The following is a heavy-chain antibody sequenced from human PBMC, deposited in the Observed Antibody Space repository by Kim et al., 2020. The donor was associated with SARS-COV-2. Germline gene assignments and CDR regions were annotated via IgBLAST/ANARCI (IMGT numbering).Heavy chain of an antibody. D-gene: IGHD5-12*01. J-gene: IGHJ4*02. Sequence: GGSLRLSCAASGFTVSSNYMSWVRQAPGKGLEWVSVIYSGGSTYYADSVKGRFTISRDNSKNTLYLQMNSLRAEDTAVYYCARDLNHYRYSGYADGVRWGQGTLVTVSS. CDR2: IYSGGST. V-gene: IGHV3-53*01. CDR3: ARDLNHYRYSGYADGVR. CDR1: GFTVSSNY.